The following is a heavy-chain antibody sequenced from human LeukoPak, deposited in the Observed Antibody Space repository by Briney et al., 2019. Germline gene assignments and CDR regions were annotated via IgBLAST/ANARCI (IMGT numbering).Heavy chain of an antibody. Sequence: SETLSLTCTVSGGAISSYSWTWIRQPPGKGLEWIGYIYDSGSTNYNPSLKSRVTISVDMSKNQFSLKLSSVTAADTAVYYCAKATDTAMGNHFDYWGQGTLVTVSS. D-gene: IGHD5-18*01. V-gene: IGHV4-59*01. CDR3: AKATDTAMGNHFDY. CDR1: GGAISSYS. J-gene: IGHJ4*02. CDR2: IYDSGST.